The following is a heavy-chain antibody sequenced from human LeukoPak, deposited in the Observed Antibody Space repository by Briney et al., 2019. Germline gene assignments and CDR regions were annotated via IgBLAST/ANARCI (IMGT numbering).Heavy chain of an antibody. CDR2: IYTSGST. CDR3: ARDSSGYYYRNVYYFDY. D-gene: IGHD3-22*01. CDR1: AGSISSGSYH. Sequence: SETLSLTCTVSAGSISSGSYHWSWIRQHAGKGLEWTGRIYTSGSTNYNPSLKSRVTISVDTSKNQFSLKLSSVTAADTAVYYCARDSSGYYYRNVYYFDYWGQGTLVTVSS. V-gene: IGHV4-61*02. J-gene: IGHJ4*02.